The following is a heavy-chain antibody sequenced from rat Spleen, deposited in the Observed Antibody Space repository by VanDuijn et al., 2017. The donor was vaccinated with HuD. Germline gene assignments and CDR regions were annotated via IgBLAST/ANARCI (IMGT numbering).Heavy chain of an antibody. Sequence: QVQLKESGPGLVQPSQTLSLTCTVSGLSLTTNSVSWFRQPPGTGLEWMGVIWSNGGTDYNSAIKSRVSIGRDTSKSQVFLKMNSLQTEDTAMYFCASPRSRYYYDGTYYSPFDHWGQGVMVTVSS. J-gene: IGHJ2*01. CDR3: ASPRSRYYYDGTYYSPFDH. CDR2: IWSNGGT. V-gene: IGHV2-47*01. D-gene: IGHD1-12*02. CDR1: GLSLTTNS.